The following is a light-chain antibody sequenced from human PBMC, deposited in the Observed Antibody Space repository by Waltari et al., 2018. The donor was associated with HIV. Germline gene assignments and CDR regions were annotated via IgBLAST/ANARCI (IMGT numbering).Light chain of an antibody. J-gene: IGLJ2*01. V-gene: IGLV2-14*03. CDR3: SSYTSSDTVV. Sequence: QSALTQPASVSGSPGQSITISCTGTTSDVGGYNSVSWYQQHPAKAPKLVILEVISRPSGVSNRFSVSKSGNTASLTISGLQAEDEAYYYCSSYTSSDTVVFGGGTKVTVL. CDR2: EVI. CDR1: TSDVGGYNS.